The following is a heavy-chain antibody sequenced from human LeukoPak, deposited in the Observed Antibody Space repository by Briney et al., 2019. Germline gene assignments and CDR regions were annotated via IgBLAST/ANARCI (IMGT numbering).Heavy chain of an antibody. CDR2: VYYSGST. CDR1: GGSISYYY. J-gene: IGHJ3*02. V-gene: IGHV4-59*01. Sequence: PSETLSLTCTVSGGSISYYYWSWIRQPPGKGLQWIGYVYYSGSTNYNPSLKSRVTISVDTSKNQFSLKLSSVTAADTAVYYCARGARVYYDSSGYYLDAFDIWGQGTMVTVSS. D-gene: IGHD3-22*01. CDR3: ARGARVYYDSSGYYLDAFDI.